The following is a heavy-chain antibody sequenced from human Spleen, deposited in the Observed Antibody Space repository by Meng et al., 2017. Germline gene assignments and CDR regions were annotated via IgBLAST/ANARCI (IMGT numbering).Heavy chain of an antibody. V-gene: IGHV3-33*01. CDR1: GFTFSSLG. CDR2: IWSDGDTK. CDR3: TGNSHIYGFDY. Sequence: VRLVESGGGLVQPGGSLRLSCAASGFTFSSLGMHWVRQAPGKGLEWVAVIWSDGDTKYYADSVKDRFTISRDNSKNTLHLQMNSLTAEDTAVYYCTGNSHIYGFDYWGPGTLVTVSS. D-gene: IGHD5-18*01. J-gene: IGHJ4*02.